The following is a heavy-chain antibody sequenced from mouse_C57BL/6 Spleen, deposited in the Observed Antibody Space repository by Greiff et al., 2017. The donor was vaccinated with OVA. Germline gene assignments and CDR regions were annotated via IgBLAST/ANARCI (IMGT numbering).Heavy chain of an antibody. CDR2: IDPETGGT. Sequence: QVQLQQSGAELVRPGASVTLSCKASGYTFTDYEMHWVKQTPVHGLEWIGAIDPETGGTAYNQKFKGKAILTADKSSSTAYMELRSLTSEDSAVYYCTRLGGYGNIFDYWGQGTTLTVSS. D-gene: IGHD2-1*01. CDR1: GYTFTDYE. V-gene: IGHV1-15*01. CDR3: TRLGGYGNIFDY. J-gene: IGHJ2*01.